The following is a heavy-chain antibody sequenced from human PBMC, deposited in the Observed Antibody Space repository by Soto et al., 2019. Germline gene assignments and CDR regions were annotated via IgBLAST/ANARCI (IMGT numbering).Heavy chain of an antibody. CDR1: GFTFSSYS. CDR2: ISSSSSYI. D-gene: IGHD6-6*01. V-gene: IGHV3-21*01. Sequence: GGSLRLSCAASGFTFSSYSMNWVRQAPGKGLEWVSSISSSSSYIYYADSVKGRFTISRDNAKNSLYLQMNSLRAEDTAVYYCARDRTSIAARHDAFDIWGQGTMVTVSS. CDR3: ARDRTSIAARHDAFDI. J-gene: IGHJ3*02.